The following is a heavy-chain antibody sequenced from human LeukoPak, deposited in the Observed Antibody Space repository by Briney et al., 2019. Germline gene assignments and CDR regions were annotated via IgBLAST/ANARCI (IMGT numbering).Heavy chain of an antibody. Sequence: ASVKVSCKVSGYTLTELSMHWVRQAPGKGLEWMGGFDPEDGETIYAQKLQGRVTMTTDTSTSTAYMELRSLRSDDTAVYYCARVDYGGNWLWAFDIWGQGTMVTVSS. V-gene: IGHV1-24*01. D-gene: IGHD4-23*01. J-gene: IGHJ3*02. CDR3: ARVDYGGNWLWAFDI. CDR2: FDPEDGET. CDR1: GYTLTELS.